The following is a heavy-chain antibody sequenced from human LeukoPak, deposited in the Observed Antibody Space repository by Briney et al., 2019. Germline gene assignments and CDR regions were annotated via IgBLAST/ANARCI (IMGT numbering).Heavy chain of an antibody. CDR1: GGTFSSYA. J-gene: IGHJ1*01. CDR3: ARGTVIVGDRPEYFQH. V-gene: IGHV1-69*04. CDR2: IIPIFGIA. D-gene: IGHD3-22*01. Sequence: SVKASCKASGGTFSSYAISWVRQAPGQGLEWMGRIIPIFGIANYAQKFQGRVMITADKSTSTAYMELSSLRSEDTAVYYCARGTVIVGDRPEYFQHWGQGTLVTVSS.